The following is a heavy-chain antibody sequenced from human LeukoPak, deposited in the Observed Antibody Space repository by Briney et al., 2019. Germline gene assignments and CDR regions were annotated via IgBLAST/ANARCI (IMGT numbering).Heavy chain of an antibody. CDR2: ISSSSSTI. D-gene: IGHD6-13*01. Sequence: GGSLRLSCAASGFTFSSYSMNWVRQAPGKGLEWVSYISSSSSTIYYADSVRGRFTISRDNSKNTLYLQMNSLRADDTALYYCASYSSTWSFDYWGQGTLVTVSS. CDR1: GFTFSSYS. CDR3: ASYSSTWSFDY. J-gene: IGHJ4*02. V-gene: IGHV3-48*01.